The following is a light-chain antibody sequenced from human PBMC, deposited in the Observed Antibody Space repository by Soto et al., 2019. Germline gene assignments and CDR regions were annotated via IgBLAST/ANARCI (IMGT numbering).Light chain of an antibody. V-gene: IGKV1-39*01. J-gene: IGKJ5*01. Sequence: ASQSISNCLNWYQQKPGRAPELLIYGAYSLQSGVPSRFSGSGSETEFTLTISSLEPEASAVYYSKQRHMWPITFGQGTRLEIK. CDR2: GAY. CDR1: QSISNC. CDR3: KQRHMWPIT.